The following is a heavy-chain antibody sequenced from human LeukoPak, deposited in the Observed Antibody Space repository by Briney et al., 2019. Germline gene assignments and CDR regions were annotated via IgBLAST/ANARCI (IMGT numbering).Heavy chain of an antibody. D-gene: IGHD6-13*01. V-gene: IGHV3-21*01. CDR1: GFTFSSXS. CDR2: XXRSSSYI. J-gene: IGHJ6*02. Sequence: XGSXXLSCAASGFTFSSXSMNWXRXAPGKXLEWVXSXXRSSSYIYYADSVKGRFTISRDNAKNSLYLQMNSLRAEDTAVYYCARDCRWDSSSWQFPASYYYGMDVWGQGTTVTVSS. CDR3: ARDCRWDSSSWQFPASYYYGMDV.